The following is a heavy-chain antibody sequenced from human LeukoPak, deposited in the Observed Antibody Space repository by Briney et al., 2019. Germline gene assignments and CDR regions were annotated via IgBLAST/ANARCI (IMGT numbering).Heavy chain of an antibody. CDR2: ISSDGSRK. CDR1: RFSFSDYD. J-gene: IGHJ5*02. D-gene: IGHD1-26*01. CDR3: ASTSGTYRFDP. Sequence: GGSLRLSCRASRFSFSDYDMHWVRQAPGKGLEWVAVISSDGSRKHYGDSVKGRFTISIDNAKNTLYLQMNSLRAEDTAVYYCASTSGTYRFDPWGQGTLVTVSS. V-gene: IGHV3-30*03.